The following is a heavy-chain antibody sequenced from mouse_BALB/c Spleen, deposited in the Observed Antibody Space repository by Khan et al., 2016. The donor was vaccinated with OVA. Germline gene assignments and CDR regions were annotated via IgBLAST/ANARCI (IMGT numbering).Heavy chain of an antibody. CDR3: ARGNWAY. J-gene: IGHJ2*01. CDR1: GFTFSSFG. D-gene: IGHD4-1*01. CDR2: INSGSTTI. Sequence: EVELVKSGGGLVQPGGSRKLSCAASGFTFSSFGMHWVRQAPEKGLEWVAYINSGSTTIYYADPVKGRFTISRDNPKNTLFLQLTSLRSEDTAMYYCARGNWAYWGQGTTRTVSS. V-gene: IGHV5-17*02.